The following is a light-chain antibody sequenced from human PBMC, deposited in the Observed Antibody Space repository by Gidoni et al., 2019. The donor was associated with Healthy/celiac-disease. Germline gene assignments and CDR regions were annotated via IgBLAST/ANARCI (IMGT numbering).Light chain of an antibody. CDR2: DAS. V-gene: IGKV3-11*01. CDR3: QQRSNWPPKLT. CDR1: QRVSSY. J-gene: IGKJ4*01. Sequence: EIVLTQSPATLSLSPGERATLSCRASQRVSSYLAWYQQKPGQAPRLLIYDASNSATGIPARFSGSGSGTDFTLTISSLEPEDFAVYYCQQRSNWPPKLTFGGGTKVEIK.